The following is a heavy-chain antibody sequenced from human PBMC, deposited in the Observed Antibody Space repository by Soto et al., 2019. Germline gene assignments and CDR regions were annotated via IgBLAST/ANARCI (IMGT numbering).Heavy chain of an antibody. D-gene: IGHD3-22*01. J-gene: IGHJ4*02. CDR1: GFSSSTST. V-gene: IGHV3-30-3*01. Sequence: GPSLRRSCAASGFSSSTSTMHWVRLTAGKGLEWVALVSDYGSNADYADSVQGRFTISRDNSKNTLFLQMDSLRPEDTAIYYCAGVRPGDNGYPFFDYWGQGTLVNVSS. CDR3: AGVRPGDNGYPFFDY. CDR2: VSDYGSNA.